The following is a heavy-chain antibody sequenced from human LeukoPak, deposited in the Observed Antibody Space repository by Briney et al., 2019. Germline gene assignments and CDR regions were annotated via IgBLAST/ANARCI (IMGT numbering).Heavy chain of an antibody. J-gene: IGHJ5*02. CDR1: GFTFSTYS. CDR3: AKITPDSSTWYGVFDP. Sequence: PAGSLRLSCAASGFTFSTYSMSWVRQAPGKGLEWVSAISANGGDTYYADSVKGRFTISRDNSRSTLYLQMNSLRAEDTAVYYCAKITPDSSTWYGVFDPWGQGTLVTVSS. CDR2: ISANGGDT. D-gene: IGHD6-13*01. V-gene: IGHV3-23*01.